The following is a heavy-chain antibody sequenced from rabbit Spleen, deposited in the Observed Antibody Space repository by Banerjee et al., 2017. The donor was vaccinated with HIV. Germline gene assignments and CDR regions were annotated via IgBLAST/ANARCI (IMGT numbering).Heavy chain of an antibody. CDR3: ARDLDGVIGWNFGW. V-gene: IGHV1S45*01. D-gene: IGHD4-1*01. CDR1: GFSFSFTYW. CDR2: VDIGGSDFT. J-gene: IGHJ3*01. Sequence: EQLVESGGGLVQPEGSLTLTCTASGFSFSFTYWIYWVRQAPGKGLEWIGCVDIGGSDFTYFASWAKGRFTISKTSSTTVTLQMTSLTAADTATYFCARDLDGVIGWNFGWWGQGTLVTVS.